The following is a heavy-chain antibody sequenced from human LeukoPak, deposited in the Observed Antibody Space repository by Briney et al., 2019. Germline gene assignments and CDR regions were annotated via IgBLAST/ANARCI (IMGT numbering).Heavy chain of an antibody. CDR2: ISSSSSYI. D-gene: IGHD6-13*01. CDR1: GFTFSSYS. Sequence: PGGSLRLSCAASGFTFSSYSMNWVRQAPGEGLEWVSSISSSSSYIYYADSVKGRFTIPRDNAKNSLYLQMNSLRAEDTAVYYCARDGLIAAAGHTPNDYWGQGTLVTVSS. J-gene: IGHJ4*02. CDR3: ARDGLIAAAGHTPNDY. V-gene: IGHV3-21*01.